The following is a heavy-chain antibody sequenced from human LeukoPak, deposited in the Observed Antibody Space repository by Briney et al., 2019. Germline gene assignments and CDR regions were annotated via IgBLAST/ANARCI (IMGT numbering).Heavy chain of an antibody. CDR3: AGWLGPFWYFDL. CDR1: GYSIRSAYY. D-gene: IGHD3-22*01. Sequence: SETLSLTCAVSGYSIRSAYYWGWIRQPPGRGLEWIGNIFHSGNTYYNPPLKSRVTISVDTSNNQFSLKLSSVTAADTAVYYCAGWLGPFWYFDLWGRGTLITVSS. CDR2: IFHSGNT. J-gene: IGHJ2*01. V-gene: IGHV4-38-2*01.